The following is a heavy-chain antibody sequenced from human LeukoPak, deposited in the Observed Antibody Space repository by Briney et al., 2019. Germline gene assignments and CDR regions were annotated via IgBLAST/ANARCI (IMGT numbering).Heavy chain of an antibody. CDR2: INEDGSEK. J-gene: IGHJ6*02. V-gene: IGHV3-7*01. D-gene: IGHD5-12*01. CDR3: ARNQEGESRIVATTPSGVGMDV. CDR1: GFTFSSYW. Sequence: PGGSLRLSCAASGFTFSSYWMSWVRQAPGKGLEWVANINEDGSEKYYVDSVKGRFTISRDNAKNSLYLQMSSLRAEDTAVYYCARNQEGESRIVATTPSGVGMDVWGQGTTVTVSS.